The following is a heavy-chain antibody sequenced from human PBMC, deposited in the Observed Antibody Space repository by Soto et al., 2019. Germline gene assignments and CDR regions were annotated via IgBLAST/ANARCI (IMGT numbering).Heavy chain of an antibody. CDR3: ARGEYSSSPGAYYYGMDV. Sequence: QVQLVQSGAEVKKPGSSVKVSCKASGGTFSSYAISWVRQAPGQGLEWMGGIIPIFGTANYAQKFQGRVTITADESTSTAYMELSSLRSEDTAVYYCARGEYSSSPGAYYYGMDVWGQGTTVTVSS. D-gene: IGHD6-6*01. J-gene: IGHJ6*02. CDR1: GGTFSSYA. V-gene: IGHV1-69*01. CDR2: IIPIFGTA.